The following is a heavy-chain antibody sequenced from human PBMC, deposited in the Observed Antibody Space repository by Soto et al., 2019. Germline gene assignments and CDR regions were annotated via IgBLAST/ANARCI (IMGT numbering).Heavy chain of an antibody. Sequence: QVQLVQSGAEVKKPGSSVKVSCKASGGTFSSYAISWGRQAPGQGLEWMGGIIPISGTANYAQKFQGRVTITADEYTSTAYMELSSLRSEDKAGYYCARSQGSSTSLEIYYYYYYGMDVWGQGTTVTVSS. CDR3: ARSQGSSTSLEIYYYYYYGMDV. CDR1: GGTFSSYA. CDR2: IIPISGTA. V-gene: IGHV1-69*01. D-gene: IGHD2-2*01. J-gene: IGHJ6*02.